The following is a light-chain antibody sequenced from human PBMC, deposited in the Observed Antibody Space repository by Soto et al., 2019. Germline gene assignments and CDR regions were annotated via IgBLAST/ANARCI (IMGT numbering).Light chain of an antibody. CDR1: QSVRSSS. CDR2: GAS. CDR3: QQYGGSPIT. Sequence: EIVLTQSPGTLSLSPGERATLSCRASQSVRSSSLACYQQKPGQAPRLLISGASSRATGIPDRFSHSGSGTDFTLTISTVEPEAVTLYYCQQYGGSPITFGQGTRL. V-gene: IGKV3-20*01. J-gene: IGKJ5*01.